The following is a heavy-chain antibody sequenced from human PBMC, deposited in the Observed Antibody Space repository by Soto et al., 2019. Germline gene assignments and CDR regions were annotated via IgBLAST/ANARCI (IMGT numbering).Heavy chain of an antibody. CDR1: GYNFNGYY. CDR2: MNPNTGGA. V-gene: IGHV1-2*02. D-gene: IGHD6-19*01. CDR3: AKVISTIGSKQWIAKTKHQALDY. Sequence: ASVKVSCKASGYNFNGYYIHWVRQAPGQGLEWMGWMNPNTGGANYAQKFQGKVIMTTDTSISTAYLELRSLTSDDTAVYYCAKVISTIGSKQWIAKTKHQALDYWGQGNLVTVSS. J-gene: IGHJ4*02.